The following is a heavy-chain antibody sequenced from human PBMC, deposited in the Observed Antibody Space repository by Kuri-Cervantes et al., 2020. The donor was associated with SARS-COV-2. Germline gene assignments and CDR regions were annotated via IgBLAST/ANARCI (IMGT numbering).Heavy chain of an antibody. Sequence: GGSLRLSCAASGFTFSTYAMSWVRQAPEKGLEWVSAISRSGTYYADSVKGRFTISRDNSKNTLYLQMNSLRAEDTAVYYCAKVSDSMTTVTTLGVWGQGTLVTVSS. CDR2: ISRSGT. CDR1: GFTFSTYA. J-gene: IGHJ4*02. CDR3: AKVSDSMTTVTTLGV. V-gene: IGHV3-23*01. D-gene: IGHD4-17*01.